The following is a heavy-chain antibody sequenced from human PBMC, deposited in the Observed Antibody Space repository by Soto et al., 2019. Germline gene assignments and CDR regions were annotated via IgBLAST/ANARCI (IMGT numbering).Heavy chain of an antibody. D-gene: IGHD5-12*01. Sequence: TSETLSLTCAVSGGSISSGGYSWSWIRQPPGKGLEWIGYIYHSGSTYYNPSLKSRVTISVDRSKNQFSLKLSSVTAADTAVYYCARVNVATPYYYYYGMDVWGQGTTVTVSS. CDR2: IYHSGST. J-gene: IGHJ6*02. V-gene: IGHV4-30-2*01. CDR3: ARVNVATPYYYYYGMDV. CDR1: GGSISSGGYS.